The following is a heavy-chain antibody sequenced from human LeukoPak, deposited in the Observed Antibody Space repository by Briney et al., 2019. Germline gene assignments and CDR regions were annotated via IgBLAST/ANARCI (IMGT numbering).Heavy chain of an antibody. J-gene: IGHJ4*02. D-gene: IGHD6-6*01. CDR3: AAYGGSSSFDY. CDR1: GYNFPSHW. CDR2: IYPGDSDA. V-gene: IGHV5-51*01. Sequence: GESLKISCQVSGYNFPSHWIDWVRQMPGKGLEWMGIIYPGDSDARYSPSFQGQVTLSADKSFTTAYLQWTSLKASDTAIYYCAAYGGSSSFDYWGRGTPVTVSS.